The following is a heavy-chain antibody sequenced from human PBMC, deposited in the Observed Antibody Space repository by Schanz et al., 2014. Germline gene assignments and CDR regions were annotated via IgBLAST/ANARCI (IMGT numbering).Heavy chain of an antibody. J-gene: IGHJ5*02. Sequence: QVQLVQSGAEVKKPGASVKVSCKASGYTLTGFGVSWVRQAPGQGLEWMGWISDYNGNTNYAQKLQGRVTMTTDTSTSTAYMELRSLRSDDTAVYYCARERGVRGGGVWKVNWFDPWGQGTLVTVSS. CDR2: ISDYNGNT. CDR1: GYTLTGFG. CDR3: ARERGVRGGGVWKVNWFDP. V-gene: IGHV1-18*01. D-gene: IGHD3-10*01.